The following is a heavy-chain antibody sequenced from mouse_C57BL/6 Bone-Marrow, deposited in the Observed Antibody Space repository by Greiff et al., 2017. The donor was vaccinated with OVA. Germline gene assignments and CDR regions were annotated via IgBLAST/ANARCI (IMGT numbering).Heavy chain of an antibody. CDR2: INPNNGGT. Sequence: EVQLQQSGPELVKPGASVKISCKASGYTFTDYYMNWVKQSHGKSLEWIGDINPNNGGTSSNQKFKGKAKLTVDKSSSTAYVELRSLTSEDSAVYYFARDYGYDPAWFAYWGQGTLVTVSA. CDR1: GYTFTDYY. CDR3: ARDYGYDPAWFAY. J-gene: IGHJ3*01. V-gene: IGHV1-26*01. D-gene: IGHD2-2*01.